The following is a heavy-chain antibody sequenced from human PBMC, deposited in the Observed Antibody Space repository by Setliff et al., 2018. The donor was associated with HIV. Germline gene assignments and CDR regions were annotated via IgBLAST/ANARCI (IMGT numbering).Heavy chain of an antibody. CDR1: GFTVSGSY. V-gene: IGHV3-66*03. CDR2: IYNNGNT. Sequence: GGSLRLSCEASGFTVSGSYINWVRQAPGKGLEWVAVIYNNGNTYYADSVKGRSTISRDASKNTLYLQMNSLSAEDTALYYCARDRRPVWGMDVWGQGTTVTVSS. D-gene: IGHD3-16*01. J-gene: IGHJ6*02. CDR3: ARDRRPVWGMDV.